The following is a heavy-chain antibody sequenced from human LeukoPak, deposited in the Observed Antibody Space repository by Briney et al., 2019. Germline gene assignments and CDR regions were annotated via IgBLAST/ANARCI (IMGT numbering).Heavy chain of an antibody. CDR2: IIPILGIA. V-gene: IGHV1-69*04. J-gene: IGHJ3*02. CDR1: GGTFSSYA. CDR3: ARMARGSGWPWDI. Sequence: ASVKVSCKASGGTFSSYAISWVRQAPGQGLEWMGRIIPILGIANYAQKFQGRVTITADKSTSTAYMELSSLRSEDTAVYYCARMARGSGWPWDIWGQGTMVTVPS. D-gene: IGHD6-19*01.